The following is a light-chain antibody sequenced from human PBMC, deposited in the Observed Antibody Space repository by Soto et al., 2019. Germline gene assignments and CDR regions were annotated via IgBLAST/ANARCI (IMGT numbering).Light chain of an antibody. CDR1: SSDVGLYEY. CDR3: SSNAISNTLV. V-gene: IGLV2-14*03. CDR2: EVI. Sequence: QSALTQPRSVSGSPGQSVTVSCAGTSSDVGLYEYVSWFQQHPGKAPKLIIYEVINRPSGVSNRFSGSKSGNTASLTVSGLQAEDEADYYCSSNAISNTLVFGTGTKVTVL. J-gene: IGLJ1*01.